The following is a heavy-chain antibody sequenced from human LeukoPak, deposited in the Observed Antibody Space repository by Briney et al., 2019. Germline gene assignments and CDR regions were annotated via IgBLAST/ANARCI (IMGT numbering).Heavy chain of an antibody. Sequence: GGSLRLSCAASGFIVSGDFMSWVRQAPGKGLEWVSVIYSGGNADYADSVKGRFTVSRDNSKNTLYLQMHSLRADDTALYYCARETPAVTGAFDYWGQGTLVTVSS. CDR3: ARETPAVTGAFDY. CDR1: GFIVSGDF. J-gene: IGHJ4*02. V-gene: IGHV3-53*01. CDR2: IYSGGNA. D-gene: IGHD6-19*01.